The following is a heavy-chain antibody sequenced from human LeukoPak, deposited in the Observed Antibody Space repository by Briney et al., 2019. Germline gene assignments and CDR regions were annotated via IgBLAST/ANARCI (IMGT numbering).Heavy chain of an antibody. CDR3: ARGINRYSSGWYVSWGPAGPTARGFSATHNWFDP. Sequence: PSETLSLTCTVSGGSISSSSYYWGWIRQPPGKGLEWIGSIYYSGSTYYNPSLKSRVTISVDTSKNQFSLKLSSVTAADTAVYYCARGINRYSSGWYVSWGPAGPTARGFSATHNWFDPWGQGTLVTVPS. J-gene: IGHJ5*02. D-gene: IGHD6-19*01. CDR2: IYYSGST. V-gene: IGHV4-39*07. CDR1: GGSISSSSYY.